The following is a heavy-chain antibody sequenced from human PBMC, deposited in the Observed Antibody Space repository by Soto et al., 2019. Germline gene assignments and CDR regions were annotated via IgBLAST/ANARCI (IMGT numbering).Heavy chain of an antibody. D-gene: IGHD5-12*01. CDR1: RFTVSSNY. CDR2: IYSGGST. J-gene: IGHJ6*02. CDR3: ARDQRSGYDFNNYYYYGMDV. V-gene: IGHV3-53*01. Sequence: LRLSCSASRFTVSSNYMSLVGQAPGNGLEWVSVIYSGGSTYYADSLKGRFTISRDNSKNTLYLQMNSLRAEATAVYYCARDQRSGYDFNNYYYYGMDVWGQGTTVTVSS.